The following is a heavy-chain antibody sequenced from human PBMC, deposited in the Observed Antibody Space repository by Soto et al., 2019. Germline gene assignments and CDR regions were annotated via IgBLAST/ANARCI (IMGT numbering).Heavy chain of an antibody. D-gene: IGHD5-18*01. CDR2: ISSSSSYI. V-gene: IGHV3-21*01. Sequence: GGSLRLSCAASGFTFSSYSMNWVRQAPGKGLEWVSSISSSSSYIYYADSVKGRFTTSRDNAKNSLYLQMSSLRAEDTAVYYCARDLDTAMAPTYYYYGMDVWGQGTTVTVSS. J-gene: IGHJ6*02. CDR3: ARDLDTAMAPTYYYYGMDV. CDR1: GFTFSSYS.